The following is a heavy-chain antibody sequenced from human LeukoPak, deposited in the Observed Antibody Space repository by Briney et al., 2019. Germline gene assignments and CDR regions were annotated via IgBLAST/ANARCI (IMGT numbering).Heavy chain of an antibody. Sequence: SETLSLTCTVSGASISSSDYYWGWIRQPPGKGLEWIGSIYHSGSTYYNPSLKSRVTISVDTSKNQFSLKVSSVTVADTAVYYCAKRPTFSGYEYYFDNWGQGTLVTVSS. J-gene: IGHJ4*02. V-gene: IGHV4-39*01. CDR2: IYHSGST. CDR1: GASISSSDYY. CDR3: AKRPTFSGYEYYFDN. D-gene: IGHD5-12*01.